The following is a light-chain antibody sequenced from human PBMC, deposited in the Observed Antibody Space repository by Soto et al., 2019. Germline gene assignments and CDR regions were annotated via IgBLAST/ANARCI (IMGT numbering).Light chain of an antibody. CDR1: QSISSR. CDR2: DAS. CDR3: QQYNSYLPGT. Sequence: NQLTQTLSTPSASVRDKVTITCRASQSISSRLAWYQQKPGKAPKLLIYDASSLESGVPSRFSGSGSGTEYTLSICSLQPDDFATYYCQQYNSYLPGTVGQGTK. J-gene: IGKJ1*01. V-gene: IGKV1-5*01.